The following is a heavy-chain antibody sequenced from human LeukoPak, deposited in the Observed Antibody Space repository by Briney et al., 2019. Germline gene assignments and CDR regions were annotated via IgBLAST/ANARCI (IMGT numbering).Heavy chain of an antibody. Sequence: PGGSLRLSCAASGFTFSSYAMSWVRQAPGKGLEWVAVIWYDGSNKYYADSVKGRFTISRDNSKNTLYLQMNSLRAEDTAVYYCARAYDYGDSSFRATFDYWGQGTLVTVSS. J-gene: IGHJ4*02. CDR1: GFTFSSYA. V-gene: IGHV3-33*08. CDR3: ARAYDYGDSSFRATFDY. D-gene: IGHD4-17*01. CDR2: IWYDGSNK.